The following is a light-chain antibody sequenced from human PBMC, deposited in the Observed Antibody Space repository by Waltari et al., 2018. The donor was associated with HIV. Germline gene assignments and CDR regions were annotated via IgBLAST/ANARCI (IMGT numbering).Light chain of an antibody. J-gene: IGLJ3*02. CDR1: SSNIGSNY. CDR2: RND. V-gene: IGLV1-47*01. CDR3: AAWDDSLSGWV. Sequence: QSVLPQPPSASGTPGQRVTISCSGSSSNIGSNYVSWFQQLPGTAPKLLIYRNDQRPSGVPGRFSGSKSGTSASLAISGLRSENEADYYCAAWDDSLSGWVFGGGTKLTVL.